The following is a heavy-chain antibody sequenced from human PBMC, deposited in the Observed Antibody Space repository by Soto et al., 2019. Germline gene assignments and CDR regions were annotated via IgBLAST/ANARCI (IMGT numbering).Heavy chain of an antibody. J-gene: IGHJ6*02. CDR1: GGSISSYY. CDR2: IYYSGST. D-gene: IGHD2-2*01. Sequence: SETLSLTCTVSGGSISSYYWSWIRQPPGKGLEWIGYIYYSGSTNYNPSLKSRVTISVGTSKNQFSLKLSSVTAADTAVYYCARDLGYCSSTSCYRGRRGARASGMDVWGQGTTVTVSS. CDR3: ARDLGYCSSTSCYRGRRGARASGMDV. V-gene: IGHV4-59*01.